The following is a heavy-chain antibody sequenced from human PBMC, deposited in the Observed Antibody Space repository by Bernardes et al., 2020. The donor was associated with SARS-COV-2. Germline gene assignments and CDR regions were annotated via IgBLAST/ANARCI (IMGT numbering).Heavy chain of an antibody. Sequence: GGSLRLSCAASGFTFSSYAMSWVRQAPGKGLEWVSAISGSGGSTYYADSVKGRFTISRDNSKNTLYLQMNSLRAEDTAVYYCAKDLTVRYCSSTSCRTKGYLGDYWGQGTLVTVSS. D-gene: IGHD2-2*01. J-gene: IGHJ4*02. CDR3: AKDLTVRYCSSTSCRTKGYLGDY. V-gene: IGHV3-23*01. CDR1: GFTFSSYA. CDR2: ISGSGGST.